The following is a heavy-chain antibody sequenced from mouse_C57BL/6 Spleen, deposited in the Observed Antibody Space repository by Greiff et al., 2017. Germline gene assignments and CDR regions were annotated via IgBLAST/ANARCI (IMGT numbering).Heavy chain of an antibody. D-gene: IGHD4-1*01. CDR2: ISSGSSTN. Sequence: EVMLVESGGGLVKPGGSLTLSCAASGFTFSDYGMHWVSQAPEKGLEWVAYISSGSSTNYYADTVKGRFTISRDNAKNTLFLQMTSLRSEDAALYYCARPLTGAAWFAYWGQGTLVTVSA. CDR3: ARPLTGAAWFAY. CDR1: GFTFSDYG. J-gene: IGHJ3*01. V-gene: IGHV5-17*01.